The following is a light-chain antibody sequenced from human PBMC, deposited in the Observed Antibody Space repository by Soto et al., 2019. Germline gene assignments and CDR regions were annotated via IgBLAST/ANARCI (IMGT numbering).Light chain of an antibody. CDR1: QGISSY. J-gene: IGKJ4*01. V-gene: IGKV1-9*01. Sequence: DIQLTQSPSFLSASVGDRVTITCRASQGISSYLARYQQKPGKAPRLLIYAASTLQSGVPSRLSGSGSGAEFSHTISSLQPADFPPYYGEQLITFSGGTKVESK. CDR3: EQLIT. CDR2: AAS.